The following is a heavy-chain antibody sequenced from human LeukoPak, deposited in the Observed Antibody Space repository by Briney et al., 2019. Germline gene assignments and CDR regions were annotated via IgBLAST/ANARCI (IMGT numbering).Heavy chain of an antibody. Sequence: SETLSLTCTVSGYSISSGYYWGWIRQPPGKGLEWIGSIYHSGSTYYNPSLKSRVTISVDTSKNQFSLKLSSVTAADTAVYYCARGEVTLYYYYMDVWGKGTTVTISS. D-gene: IGHD3-10*01. CDR2: IYHSGST. V-gene: IGHV4-38-2*02. J-gene: IGHJ6*03. CDR1: GYSISSGYY. CDR3: ARGEVTLYYYYMDV.